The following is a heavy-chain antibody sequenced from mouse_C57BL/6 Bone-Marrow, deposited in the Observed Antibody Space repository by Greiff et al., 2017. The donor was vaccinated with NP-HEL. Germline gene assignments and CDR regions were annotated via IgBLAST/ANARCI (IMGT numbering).Heavy chain of an antibody. CDR1: GFTFSSYG. CDR3: ARLSS. J-gene: IGHJ4*01. CDR2: ISSGGSYT. Sequence: EVQLVESGGDLVKPGGSLKLSCAASGFTFSSYGMSWVRQTPDKRLEWVATISSGGSYTYYPDSVKGRFTISRVNAKNTLYLQMSSLKSEDTAMYYCARLSSWGQGTSVTVSS. V-gene: IGHV5-6*01. D-gene: IGHD1-3*01.